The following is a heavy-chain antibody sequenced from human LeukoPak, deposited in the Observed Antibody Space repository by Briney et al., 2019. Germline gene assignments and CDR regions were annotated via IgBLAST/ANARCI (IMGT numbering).Heavy chain of an antibody. CDR2: IWYGGSNK. J-gene: IGHJ5*02. CDR1: GFTFSDYY. Sequence: PGGSLRLSCAASGFTFSDYYMSWIRQAPGMGLEWVAVIWYGGSNKYYADSVKGRFTISRDNSKNTLYLQMNSLRAEDTAVYYCAGDTGFGWMIPFDPWGQGTLVTVSS. CDR3: AGDTGFGWMIPFDP. D-gene: IGHD2-2*03. V-gene: IGHV3-33*08.